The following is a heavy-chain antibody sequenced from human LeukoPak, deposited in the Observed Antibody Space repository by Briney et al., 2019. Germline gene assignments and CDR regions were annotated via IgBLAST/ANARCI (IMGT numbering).Heavy chain of an antibody. Sequence: KPPETLSLTCTVSGGSVSSYYWSWIRRPPGRGLEWIAYLSHSGSSDSNPSLTSRVTTLVDTSKNQFSLKLTSVTAADTAVYYCAGARYANAWYAFDIWGHGTMVTVSS. D-gene: IGHD2-2*01. CDR1: GGSVSSYY. CDR2: LSHSGSS. V-gene: IGHV4-59*02. CDR3: AGARYANAWYAFDI. J-gene: IGHJ3*02.